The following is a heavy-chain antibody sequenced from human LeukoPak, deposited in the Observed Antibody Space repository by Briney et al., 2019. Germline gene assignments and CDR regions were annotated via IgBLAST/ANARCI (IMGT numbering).Heavy chain of an antibody. CDR1: GFTFSSHA. J-gene: IGHJ4*02. CDR3: AKDPSPDY. Sequence: GGSLRLSCAASGFTFSSHAMYWVRQAPGKGLEYVSAISRNGDSTYYANFVKGRFTISRVNSKNTLYLQMNSLRAEDTAVYYCAKDPSPDYWGQGTLVTVSS. V-gene: IGHV3-64*01. CDR2: ISRNGDST.